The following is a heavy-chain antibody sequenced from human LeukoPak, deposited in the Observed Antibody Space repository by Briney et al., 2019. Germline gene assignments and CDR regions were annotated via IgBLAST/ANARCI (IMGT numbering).Heavy chain of an antibody. D-gene: IGHD3-22*01. CDR2: IINSCSTI. Sequence: GGSLRLSCAASGFTFRNYEMNCVRQAPEKGLEWVSYIINSCSTIYYADSVRGRFTISRDNAKNSLYLQMNSLRAEDTAVYYCARERGYYLDYWGQGTLVAVSS. CDR3: ARERGYYLDY. J-gene: IGHJ4*02. V-gene: IGHV3-48*03. CDR1: GFTFRNYE.